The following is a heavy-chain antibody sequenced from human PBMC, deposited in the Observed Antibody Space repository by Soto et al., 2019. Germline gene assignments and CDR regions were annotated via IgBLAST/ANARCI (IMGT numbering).Heavy chain of an antibody. CDR2: IYYSGST. D-gene: IGHD3-22*01. CDR3: ARTYDSSGYYVY. Sequence: PSETLSLTCTVSGGSISSGDYYWSWIRQPPGKGLEWIGYIYYSGSTYYNPSLKSRVTISVDTSKNQFSLKLSSVTAADTAVYYCARTYDSSGYYVYWGQGTLVTVSS. J-gene: IGHJ4*02. V-gene: IGHV4-30-4*01. CDR1: GGSISSGDYY.